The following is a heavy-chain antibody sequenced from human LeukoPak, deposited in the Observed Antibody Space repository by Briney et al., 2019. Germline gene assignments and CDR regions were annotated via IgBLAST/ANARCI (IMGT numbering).Heavy chain of an antibody. J-gene: IGHJ6*03. CDR2: IYTSGSI. CDR1: GSSISSYY. Sequence: SETLSLTCTVSGSSISSYYWSWIRQPAGKGLEWIGRIYTSGSINYNPSLKSRVTISVDKSNNQFSLKLSSVTAADTAVYYCARETGPYYSYYIDVWGKGTTVTVSS. CDR3: ARETGPYYSYYIDV. V-gene: IGHV4-4*07. D-gene: IGHD4-11*01.